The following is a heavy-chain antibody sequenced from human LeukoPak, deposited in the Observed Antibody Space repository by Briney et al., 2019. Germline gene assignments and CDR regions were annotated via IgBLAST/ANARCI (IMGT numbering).Heavy chain of an antibody. V-gene: IGHV3-21*01. CDR3: APYHIVVVTVQTPDFDY. J-gene: IGHJ4*02. CDR2: ISGDSSYI. D-gene: IGHD2-21*02. CDR1: GFTFSSYS. Sequence: PGGSLRLSCAASGFTFSSYSMNWVRQAPGKGLEWVSSISGDSSYISYAESVRGRFTISRDNAKNSLSLQMNSLRAEDTAVYYCAPYHIVVVTVQTPDFDYWGRGTLVTVSS.